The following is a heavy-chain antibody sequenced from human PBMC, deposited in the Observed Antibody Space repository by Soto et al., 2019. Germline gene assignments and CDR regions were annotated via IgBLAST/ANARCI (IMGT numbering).Heavy chain of an antibody. J-gene: IGHJ4*02. Sequence: SETLSLTCTVSGGSISYRCYYWSCIRQHPGKGLEWIGYIYYSGSTYYNPSLKSRVTISVDTSKNQFSLKLSSVTAADTAVYYCARVGSDYYGSGSYYWQYCFDYWGQGTLVTV. D-gene: IGHD3-10*01. CDR2: IYYSGST. CDR3: ARVGSDYYGSGSYYWQYCFDY. CDR1: GGSISYRCYY. V-gene: IGHV4-31*03.